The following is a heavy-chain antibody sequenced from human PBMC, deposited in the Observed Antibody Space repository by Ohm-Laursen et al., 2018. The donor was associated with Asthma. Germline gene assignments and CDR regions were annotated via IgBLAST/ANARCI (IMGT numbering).Heavy chain of an antibody. CDR1: GFTFSSYS. Sequence: SLRLSCAASGFTFSSYSMNWVRQAPGKGLEWVSGITGSAGSTYYADSVKGRFTISRDNSMNTLYLQMSSLRAEDTAVYYCAKKSRDERPPVTWGQGTLVTVSS. J-gene: IGHJ5*02. D-gene: IGHD2/OR15-2a*01. V-gene: IGHV3-23*01. CDR2: ITGSAGST. CDR3: AKKSRDERPPVT.